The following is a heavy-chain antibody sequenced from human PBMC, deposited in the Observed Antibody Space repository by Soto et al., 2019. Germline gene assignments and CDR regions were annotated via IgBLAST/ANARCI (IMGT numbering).Heavy chain of an antibody. CDR2: IYHTGST. J-gene: IGHJ3*02. CDR1: GAFIRTFY. V-gene: IGHV4-59*01. Sequence: SETLSLTCTVSGAFIRTFYWNWIRQSPGKGLEWIGYIYHTGSTAYNPSLKSRVTMSVDTSKNQFSLRLSSVTTADTAVYYCARLDYLDVFDIWGQGTMVTVSS. CDR3: ARLDYLDVFDI. D-gene: IGHD4-17*01.